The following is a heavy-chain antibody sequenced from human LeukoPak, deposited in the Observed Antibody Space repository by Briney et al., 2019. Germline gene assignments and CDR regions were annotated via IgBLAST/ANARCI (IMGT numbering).Heavy chain of an antibody. CDR2: IYYSGST. Sequence: SETLSLTCTVSGGSISSYYWSWIRQPPGKGLEWIGYIYYSGSTNYNPSLKSRVTISLDTSKNQFSLKLSSVTAADTAVYYCARDPGSSAWLDPWGQGTLVTVSS. CDR1: GGSISSYY. CDR3: ARDPGSSAWLDP. V-gene: IGHV4-59*01. D-gene: IGHD2-2*01. J-gene: IGHJ5*02.